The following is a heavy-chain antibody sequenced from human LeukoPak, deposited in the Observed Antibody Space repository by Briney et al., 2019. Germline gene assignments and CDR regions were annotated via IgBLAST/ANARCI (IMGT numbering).Heavy chain of an antibody. CDR1: GYTFTGYY. J-gene: IGHJ4*02. Sequence: ASVKVSCKASGYTFTGYYIHWVRQAPGQGLEWWVWIYSNNGGTGYAQKFQGRVTMTRDTSISTAYMEVSRVRSDDTAVYYCARGFRTGDMTTFAHWGQGTLVTVSS. CDR2: IYSNNGGT. D-gene: IGHD2-15*01. CDR3: ARGFRTGDMTTFAH. V-gene: IGHV1-2*02.